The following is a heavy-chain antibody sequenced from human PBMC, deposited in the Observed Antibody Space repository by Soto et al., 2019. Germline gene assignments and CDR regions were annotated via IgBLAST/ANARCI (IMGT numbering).Heavy chain of an antibody. D-gene: IGHD3-10*01. V-gene: IGHV3-66*01. J-gene: IGHJ4*02. Sequence: EVQLVESGGGLVQPGGSLRLSCAASGFIVNDNYMNWVRQAPGKGLEWVSIIYSDDNTYYADSVKGRFTVSRDSSKNTVYLQMNSRRAEDTAVYYCARYGSGSLFLWGQGTLVTVSS. CDR1: GFIVNDNY. CDR3: ARYGSGSLFL. CDR2: IYSDDNT.